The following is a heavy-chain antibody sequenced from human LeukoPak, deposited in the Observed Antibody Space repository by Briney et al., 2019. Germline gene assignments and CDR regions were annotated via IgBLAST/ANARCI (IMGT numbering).Heavy chain of an antibody. D-gene: IGHD3-22*01. Sequence: PSETLSLTCTVSGGSISSSSYYWGWIRQPPGKGLEWIGSIYYSGSTYYNPSLESRVTISVDTSKNQFSLKLSSVTAADTAVYYCAIHYYDSSGYYVIGYYFDYWGQGTLVTVSS. J-gene: IGHJ4*02. CDR2: IYYSGST. V-gene: IGHV4-39*01. CDR1: GGSISSSSYY. CDR3: AIHYYDSSGYYVIGYYFDY.